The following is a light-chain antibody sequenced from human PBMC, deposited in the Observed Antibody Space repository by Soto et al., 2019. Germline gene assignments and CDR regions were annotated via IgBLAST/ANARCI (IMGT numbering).Light chain of an antibody. CDR3: SSYTSDMSVV. CDR1: GNNVGAYNY. V-gene: IGLV2-14*01. CDR2: EVS. J-gene: IGLJ2*01. Sequence: QSALTQPASVSGSPGQSITISCTGTGNNVGAYNYVSWYQQHPGEVPKLIIFEVSYRPSGVSKRFSGSKSANTASLNISGLQADDEADYYCSSYTSDMSVVFGGGTKVTVL.